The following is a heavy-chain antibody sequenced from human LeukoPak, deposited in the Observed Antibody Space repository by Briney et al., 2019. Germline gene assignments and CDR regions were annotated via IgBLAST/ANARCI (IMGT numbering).Heavy chain of an antibody. CDR2: IWYDGSNK. J-gene: IGHJ4*02. D-gene: IGHD6-13*01. CDR1: GFTFTTYW. V-gene: IGHV3-33*08. Sequence: GGSLRLSCAASGFTFTTYWMHWVRQAPGKGLEWVAVIWYDGSNKYYADSVKGRFTISRDNSKNTLYLQMNSLRAEDTAVYYCAREPYSSSWGNYFDYWGQGTLVTVSS. CDR3: AREPYSSSWGNYFDY.